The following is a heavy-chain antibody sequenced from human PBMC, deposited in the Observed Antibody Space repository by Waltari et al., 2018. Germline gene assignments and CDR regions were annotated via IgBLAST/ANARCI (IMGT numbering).Heavy chain of an antibody. D-gene: IGHD2-15*01. CDR2: FEPEDGET. Sequence: QVQLVQSGAEVKKPGASVKVSCKVSGYTLTELSMHWVRQAPGKGLEWMGGFEPEDGETIYAQKFQCRVTMTEDTSTDTAYMELSSLRSEDTAVYYCAGYCSGGSCYFFDYWGQGTLVTVSS. CDR3: AGYCSGGSCYFFDY. J-gene: IGHJ4*02. CDR1: GYTLTELS. V-gene: IGHV1-24*01.